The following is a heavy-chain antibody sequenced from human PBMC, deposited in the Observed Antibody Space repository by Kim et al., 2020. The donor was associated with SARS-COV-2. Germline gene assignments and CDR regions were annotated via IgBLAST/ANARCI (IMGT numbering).Heavy chain of an antibody. V-gene: IGHV3-30-3*01. CDR3: ARRYDFWSGIWATYYYYYMDV. CDR2: ISYDGSNK. Sequence: GGSLRLSCAASGFTFSSYAMHWVRQAPGKGLVWVAVISYDGSNKYYADSVKGRFTISRDNSKNTLYLQMNSLRAEDTAVYYCARRYDFWSGIWATYYYYYMDVWGKGTTVTVSS. D-gene: IGHD3-3*01. J-gene: IGHJ6*03. CDR1: GFTFSSYA.